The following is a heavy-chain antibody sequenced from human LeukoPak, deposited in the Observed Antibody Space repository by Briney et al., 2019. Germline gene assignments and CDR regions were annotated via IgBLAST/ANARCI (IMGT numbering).Heavy chain of an antibody. CDR2: IIPIFGTA. D-gene: IGHD6-6*01. Sequence: GASVKVSCKASGGTFSSYAISWVRQAPGQGLEWMGGIIPIFGTANYAQKFQGRVTIAADKSTSTAYMELSSLRAEDTAVYYCAKDSSSSPGSNHYYYYYMDVWGKGTTVTVSS. CDR1: GGTFSSYA. J-gene: IGHJ6*03. CDR3: AKDSSSSPGSNHYYYYYMDV. V-gene: IGHV1-69*06.